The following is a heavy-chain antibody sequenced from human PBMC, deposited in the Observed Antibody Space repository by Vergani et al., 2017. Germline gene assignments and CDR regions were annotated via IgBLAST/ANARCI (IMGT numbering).Heavy chain of an antibody. CDR3: AKAGTGYSSGWYPN. V-gene: IGHV3-30*02. CDR1: GFTFSSYG. J-gene: IGHJ4*02. Sequence: QVQLVESGGGVVQPGGSLRLSCAASGFTFSSYGMHWVRQAPGKGLEWVAFIRYDGSNKYYADSVKGRFTISRDNSKNTLYLQMNSLRAEDTAVYYCAKAGTGYSSGWYPNWGQGTLVTVSS. CDR2: IRYDGSNK. D-gene: IGHD6-19*01.